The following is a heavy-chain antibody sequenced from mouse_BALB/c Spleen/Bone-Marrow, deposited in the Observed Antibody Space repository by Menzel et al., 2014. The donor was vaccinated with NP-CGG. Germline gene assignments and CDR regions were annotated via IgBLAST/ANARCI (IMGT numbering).Heavy chain of an antibody. J-gene: IGHJ2*01. Sequence: VRLQQSGAELVKPGASVKLSCTASGFNIKDTYRHWVKQRPEQGLEWIGRIDPANGNTKYDPKFQGKATITADTSSNTAYLQLSSLTSEDTAVYYCASYVYGYYFDYWGQGTTLTVSS. CDR1: GFNIKDTY. V-gene: IGHV14-3*02. CDR3: ASYVYGYYFDY. CDR2: IDPANGNT. D-gene: IGHD2-2*01.